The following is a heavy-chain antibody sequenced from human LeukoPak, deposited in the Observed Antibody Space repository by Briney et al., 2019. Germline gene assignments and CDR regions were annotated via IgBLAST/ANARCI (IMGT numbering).Heavy chain of an antibody. CDR1: GFTFGKYW. V-gene: IGHV3-7*03. CDR2: IKLDGSEK. Sequence: GGSLRLSCVASGFTFGKYWMSWVRQAPGKGLEWVANIKLDGSEKNYVDSVKGRFTISRDNTKNSLYLQMNSLRAEDTAVYYCVRQYCSGGSCYRLPATEFDYWGQGTLVTVSS. D-gene: IGHD2-15*01. CDR3: VRQYCSGGSCYRLPATEFDY. J-gene: IGHJ4*02.